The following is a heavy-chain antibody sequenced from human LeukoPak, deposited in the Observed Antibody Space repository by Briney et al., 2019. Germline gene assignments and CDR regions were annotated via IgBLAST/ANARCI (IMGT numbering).Heavy chain of an antibody. CDR1: EFSFNTYS. Sequence: PGGSLRLSCAASEFSFNTYSMNWLRQAPGKGLEWVSSISSSSSYIDYADSVKGRFTISRDNSKNTLYLQMNSLRPEDTAVYYCTKSRGSGSYSPPNYFDPWGQGTLVTVSS. CDR2: ISSSSSYI. D-gene: IGHD3-10*01. CDR3: TKSRGSGSYSPPNYFDP. V-gene: IGHV3-21*01. J-gene: IGHJ5*02.